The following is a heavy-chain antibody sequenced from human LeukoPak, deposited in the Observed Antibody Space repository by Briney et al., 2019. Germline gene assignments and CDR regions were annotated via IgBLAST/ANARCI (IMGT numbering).Heavy chain of an antibody. Sequence: GGSLRLSCAASGFNFGNYAMHWVRQAPGKGLEWVSLIPSGGFYEYYADSVKGRFTISRDDSGNTLYLQLNSLRPEDTAVYYCARDLYYYDSSGYFGWGQGTLVTVSS. CDR3: ARDLYYYDSSGYFG. CDR2: IPSGGFYE. V-gene: IGHV3-30-3*01. J-gene: IGHJ4*02. D-gene: IGHD3-22*01. CDR1: GFNFGNYA.